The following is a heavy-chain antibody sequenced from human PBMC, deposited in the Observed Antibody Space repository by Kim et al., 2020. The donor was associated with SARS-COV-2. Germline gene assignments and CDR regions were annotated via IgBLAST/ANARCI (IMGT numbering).Heavy chain of an antibody. CDR3: ARDLWVGTYRYFDP. CDR2: IQNDGSKE. CDR1: GLIFKTYG. V-gene: IGHV3-33*08. J-gene: IGHJ5*02. D-gene: IGHD1-26*01. Sequence: GGSLRLSCAASGLIFKTYGFHWVRQAPAKGLEWVAGIQNDGSKEYYGDSAKGRFTISRDNSKNTLYLQMNSLRAEDTARYYCARDLWVGTYRYFDPWGQGTPVTVSS.